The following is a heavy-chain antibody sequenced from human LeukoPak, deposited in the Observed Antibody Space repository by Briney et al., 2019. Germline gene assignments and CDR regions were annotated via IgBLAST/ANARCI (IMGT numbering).Heavy chain of an antibody. V-gene: IGHV4-59*01. CDR3: ARDPRPWVVAATPYWYFDL. D-gene: IGHD2-15*01. CDR1: GGSISSYY. CDR2: IYYSGST. J-gene: IGHJ2*01. Sequence: PSETLSLTCTVSGGSISSYYWSWIRQPPGKGLEWIGYIYYSGSTNYNPSLKSRVTISVDTSKNQFSLKLSSVTAADTAVYYCARDPRPWVVAATPYWYFDLWGRGTLVTVSS.